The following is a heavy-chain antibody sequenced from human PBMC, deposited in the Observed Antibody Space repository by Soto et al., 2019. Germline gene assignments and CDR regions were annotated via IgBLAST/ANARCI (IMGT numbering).Heavy chain of an antibody. V-gene: IGHV2-5*02. CDR1: GFSLNGNGVG. Sequence: AGRALGNPTQTLTLTCNFSGFSLNGNGVGVGWIRQPPGKALEWLALIYWAGDLRYSPALKSRLTIAQDPSKDQVVLTMTNMDPTDSATHYCAHGYVQLLSTFHYFDSRGHGLRVPVSP. CDR3: AHGYVQLLSTFHYFDS. CDR2: IYWAGDL. J-gene: IGHJ4*01. D-gene: IGHD5-12*01.